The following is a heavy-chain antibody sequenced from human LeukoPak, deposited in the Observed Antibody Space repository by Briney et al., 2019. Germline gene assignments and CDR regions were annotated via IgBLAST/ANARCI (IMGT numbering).Heavy chain of an antibody. Sequence: QPGGTLRLSRAASGFTFSSYAMSWVRQAPGKGLEWVSAISGSGGSTYYADSVKGRFTISRDNSKNTLYLQMNSLRAEDTAVYYCAKDTPPHVLLWNFDYWGQGTLVTVSS. D-gene: IGHD3-10*01. CDR3: AKDTPPHVLLWNFDY. CDR1: GFTFSSYA. V-gene: IGHV3-23*01. CDR2: ISGSGGST. J-gene: IGHJ4*02.